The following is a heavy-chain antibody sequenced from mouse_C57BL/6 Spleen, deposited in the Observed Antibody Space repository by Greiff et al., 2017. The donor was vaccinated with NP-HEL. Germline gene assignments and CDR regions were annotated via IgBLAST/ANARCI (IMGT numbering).Heavy chain of an antibody. V-gene: IGHV3-6*01. D-gene: IGHD1-1*01. CDR1: GYSITSGYY. CDR3: ARTYGSQFAY. J-gene: IGHJ3*01. CDR2: ISYDGSN. Sequence: EVQLQQSGPGLVKPSQSLSLTCSVTGYSITSGYYWNWIRQFPGNKQEWRAYISYDGSNNYNPTLKNRTSITRDKSKNQSFLELNSVTTEDTATYYCARTYGSQFAYWGQGTLVTVSA.